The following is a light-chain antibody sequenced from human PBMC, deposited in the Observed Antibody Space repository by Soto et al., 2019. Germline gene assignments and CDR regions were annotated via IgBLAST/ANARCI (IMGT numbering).Light chain of an antibody. Sequence: EIVMTQSPATLSVAAGERATLSCRASQSFSSNLAWFQHKPGQAPRLLIYGASTRATGIPARFSGSGSGTEFTLTISSLQSEDFAVDYCQQYDDWPRTFGQGTKVEI. CDR2: GAS. CDR3: QQYDDWPRT. V-gene: IGKV3-15*01. J-gene: IGKJ1*01. CDR1: QSFSSN.